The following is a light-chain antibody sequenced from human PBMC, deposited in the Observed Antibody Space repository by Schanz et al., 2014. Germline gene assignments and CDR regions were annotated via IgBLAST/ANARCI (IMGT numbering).Light chain of an antibody. J-gene: IGKJ2*01. Sequence: EIVMTQSPATLSVSPGERATLSCRASQSVSSNLAWYQQKPGQAPRLLMYGASTRASGIPARFSGSGSGREFTLTISSLQPDDFATYYCQQYNSYPYTFGQGTKLEIK. CDR3: QQYNSYPYT. V-gene: IGKV3-15*01. CDR2: GAS. CDR1: QSVSSN.